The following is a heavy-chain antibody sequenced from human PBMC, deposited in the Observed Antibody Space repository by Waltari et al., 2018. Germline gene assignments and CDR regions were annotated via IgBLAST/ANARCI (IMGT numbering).Heavy chain of an antibody. V-gene: IGHV3-23*01. CDR2: ISGTGTMT. Sequence: EAQLLESGGGLVQPGGSLRLSCAASGFTFRSYAMNWVRQIPGEGLEWVSGISGTGTMTYYADSVKGRFTVSRDLSTNAVSLQLSGLRPEDTAVYYCAKEATYCTSASCFEDYFNHGMDVWGQGTTVTVS. J-gene: IGHJ6*02. CDR3: AKEATYCTSASCFEDYFNHGMDV. CDR1: GFTFRSYA. D-gene: IGHD2-2*01.